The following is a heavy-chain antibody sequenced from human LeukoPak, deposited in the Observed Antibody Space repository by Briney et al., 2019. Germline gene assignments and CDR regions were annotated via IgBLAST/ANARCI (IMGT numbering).Heavy chain of an antibody. D-gene: IGHD2-2*01. CDR3: ARDTIVVVPAAGRTINWFDP. CDR2: INPNSGGT. CDR1: GYTFTGYY. V-gene: IGHV1-2*02. J-gene: IGHJ5*02. Sequence: ASVKASCKASGYTFTGYYMHWVRQAPGQGLEWMGWINPNSGGTNYAQKFQGRVTMTRDTSISTAYMELSRLRSDDTAVYYCARDTIVVVPAAGRTINWFDPWGQGTLVTVSS.